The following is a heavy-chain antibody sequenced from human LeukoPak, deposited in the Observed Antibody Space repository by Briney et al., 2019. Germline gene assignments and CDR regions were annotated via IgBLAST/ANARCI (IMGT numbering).Heavy chain of an antibody. D-gene: IGHD3-9*01. CDR1: GFTVSSNY. Sequence: GGSLRLSCAASGFTVSSNYMSWVRQAPGKGLEWVSVIYSGGSTYYADSVKGRFTISRDNSKNTLYLQMNSLRAEDTAVYYCAKEVDDWLSPFDYWGQGTLVTVSS. CDR3: AKEVDDWLSPFDY. CDR2: IYSGGST. V-gene: IGHV3-53*01. J-gene: IGHJ4*02.